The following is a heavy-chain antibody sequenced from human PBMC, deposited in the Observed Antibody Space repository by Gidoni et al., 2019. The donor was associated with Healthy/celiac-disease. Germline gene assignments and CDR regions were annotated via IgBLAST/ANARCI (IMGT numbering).Heavy chain of an antibody. CDR2: IYYSGST. CDR1: GGSISSGGYY. J-gene: IGHJ6*03. Sequence: QVQLQESGPGLVKPSQTLSLTCTVSGGSISSGGYYWRLIRQHPGKGLGWIGYIYYSGSTYYNPSLKSRVTISVDTSKNQFSLKLSSVTAADTAVYYCAREVGGVPAAISRFNYYYYMDVWGKGTTVTVSS. CDR3: AREVGGVPAAISRFNYYYYMDV. D-gene: IGHD2-2*01. V-gene: IGHV4-31*03.